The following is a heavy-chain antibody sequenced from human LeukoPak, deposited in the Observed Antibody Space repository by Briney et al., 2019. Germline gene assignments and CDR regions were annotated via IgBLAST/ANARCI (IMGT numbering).Heavy chain of an antibody. V-gene: IGHV4-4*02. CDR2: IYHSGNT. CDR1: GDSISSDNW. D-gene: IGHD3-16*01. J-gene: IGHJ4*02. Sequence: PSETLSLTCAVSGDSISSDNWWSWVRQPPGKGLEWIGEIYHSGNTNYNPSPRSRVTISVDKSKNQLSLKMSSVTAADTAVYYCARHGGGFFFDYWGQGTLVTVSS. CDR3: ARHGGGFFFDY.